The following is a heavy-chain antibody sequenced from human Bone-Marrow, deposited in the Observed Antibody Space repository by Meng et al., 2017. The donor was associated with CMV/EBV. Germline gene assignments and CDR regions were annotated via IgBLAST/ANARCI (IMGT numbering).Heavy chain of an antibody. CDR1: AGSISSSSYY. J-gene: IGHJ3*02. V-gene: IGHV4-39*07. CDR2: IYYSGST. D-gene: IGHD3-3*01. CDR3: ARDMVLRFLEWLPVRQVRSAFDI. Sequence: SETLSLTCTVSAGSISSSSYYWGWIRQPPGKGLEWIGSIYYSGSTYYNPSLKSRVTISVDTSKNQFSLKLSSVTAADTAVYYCARDMVLRFLEWLPVRQVRSAFDIWGQGTMVTVSS.